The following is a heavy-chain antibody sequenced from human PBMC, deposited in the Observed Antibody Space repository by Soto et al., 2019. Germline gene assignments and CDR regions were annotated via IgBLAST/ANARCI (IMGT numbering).Heavy chain of an antibody. Sequence: ASVKVSCKVSGYTLTELSMHWVRQAPGKGLEWMGGFDPEDGETIYAQKFQGRVTMTEETSTDTAYMELSSLRSEDTAVYYCATDQAVAGTFDYWGQGTLVTVSS. J-gene: IGHJ4*02. CDR3: ATDQAVAGTFDY. V-gene: IGHV1-24*01. CDR2: FDPEDGET. D-gene: IGHD6-19*01. CDR1: GYTLTELS.